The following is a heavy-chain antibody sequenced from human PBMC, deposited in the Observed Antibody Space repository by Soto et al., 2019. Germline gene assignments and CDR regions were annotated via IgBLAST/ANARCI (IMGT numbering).Heavy chain of an antibody. CDR2: TYYGASS. Sequence: PSETLSLTCAVSGYSISSGYYWGWIRQPPGKGLEWLGTTYYGASSYYNPSLRSRITILLDASTNQLSLKLSSVTAADTAVYFCVRVAGSASWYETDSWGQGILVTLSS. CDR1: GYSISSGYY. CDR3: VRVAGSASWYETDS. J-gene: IGHJ4*02. D-gene: IGHD6-13*01. V-gene: IGHV4-38-2*01.